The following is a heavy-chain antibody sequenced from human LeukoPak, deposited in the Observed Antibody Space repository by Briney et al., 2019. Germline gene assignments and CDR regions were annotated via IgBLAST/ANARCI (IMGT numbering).Heavy chain of an antibody. V-gene: IGHV3-11*01. CDR1: GFTFSDYY. CDR2: ISSSGSTI. Sequence: GGSLRLSCAASGFTFSDYYMSWIRQAPGKGLEWVSYISSSGSTIYYVDSVKGRFTISRDNAKNSLYLQMNSLRAEDTAVYYCATGRYSGYGERNFDYWGQGTLVTVPS. D-gene: IGHD5-12*01. J-gene: IGHJ4*02. CDR3: ATGRYSGYGERNFDY.